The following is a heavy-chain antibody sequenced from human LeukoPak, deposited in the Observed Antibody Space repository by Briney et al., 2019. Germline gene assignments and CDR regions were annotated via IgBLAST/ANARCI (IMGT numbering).Heavy chain of an antibody. CDR1: GGSISSSSYY. D-gene: IGHD5-24*01. CDR2: IYYSGST. CDR3: ARGEGRSRAGLEMATINWFDP. Sequence: PSETLSLTCTVSGGSISSSSYYWGWIRQPPGKGLEWIGSIYYSGSTYYNPSLKSRVTISVDTSKNQFSLKLSSVTAADTAVYYCARGEGRSRAGLEMATINWFDPWGQGTLVTVSS. J-gene: IGHJ5*02. V-gene: IGHV4-39*01.